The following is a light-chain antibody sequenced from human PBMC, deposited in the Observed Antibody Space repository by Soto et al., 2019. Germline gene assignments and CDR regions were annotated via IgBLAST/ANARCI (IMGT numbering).Light chain of an antibody. V-gene: IGKV3-11*01. J-gene: IGKJ5*01. Sequence: EIVLTHSPGTLSLSPGEKATLTCRASQSVSSTLAWYQQKPGQAPRLLIYDASHRATGFPARFSGSGSGTDFTLTISSLESEDFAVYYCQQRSNFITFGQGTRLEIK. CDR1: QSVSST. CDR3: QQRSNFIT. CDR2: DAS.